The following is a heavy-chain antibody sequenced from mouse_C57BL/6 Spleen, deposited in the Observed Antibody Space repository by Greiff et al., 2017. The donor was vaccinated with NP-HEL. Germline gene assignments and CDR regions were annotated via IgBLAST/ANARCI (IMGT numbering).Heavy chain of an antibody. CDR2: ISDGGSYT. J-gene: IGHJ3*01. D-gene: IGHD2-5*01. Sequence: EVHLVESGGGLVKPGGSLKLSCAASGFTFSSYAMSWVRQTPEKRLEWVATISDGGSYTYYQENVKGRFTISRDNAKNNLYLQMSHLKSEDTAMYYCARDLSSYSNYVSFAYWGQGTLVTVSA. V-gene: IGHV5-4*01. CDR1: GFTFSSYA. CDR3: ARDLSSYSNYVSFAY.